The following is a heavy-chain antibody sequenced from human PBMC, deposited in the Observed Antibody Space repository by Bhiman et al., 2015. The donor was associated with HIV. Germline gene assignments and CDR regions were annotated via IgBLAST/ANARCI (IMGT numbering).Heavy chain of an antibody. V-gene: IGHV3-48*03. CDR3: ASPSWIDRGGYYPSDY. Sequence: EVQLVESGGGLVQPGGSLRLSCAASGFTFSTYEMNWVRQAPGKGLEWVSYISSSGSNIYYADSVKGRFTISRDNVKNSLYLQMSSLRAEDTAVYYCASPSWIDRGGYYPSDYWGQGTLVTVSS. CDR1: GFTFSTYE. CDR2: ISSSGSNI. J-gene: IGHJ4*02. D-gene: IGHD3-22*01.